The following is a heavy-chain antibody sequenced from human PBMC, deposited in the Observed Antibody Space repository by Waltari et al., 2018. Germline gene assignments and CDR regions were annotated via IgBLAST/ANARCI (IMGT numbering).Heavy chain of an antibody. CDR1: GGSISSYY. V-gene: IGHV4-59*01. CDR3: ARDREGWTMDV. J-gene: IGHJ6*03. D-gene: IGHD1-26*01. Sequence: QVQLQESGPGLVKPSETLSLTCTVSGGSISSYYRSWIRQPPGKGLEWIGYIYYSGSTNYNPSLKSRVTISVDTSKNQFSLKLSSVTAADTAVYYCARDREGWTMDVWGKGTTVTVSS. CDR2: IYYSGST.